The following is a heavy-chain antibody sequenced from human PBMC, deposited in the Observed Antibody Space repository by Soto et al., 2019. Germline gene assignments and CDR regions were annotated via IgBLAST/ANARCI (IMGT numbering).Heavy chain of an antibody. CDR3: SRAYYYASSGYSNWLDP. J-gene: IGHJ5*02. V-gene: IGHV1-8*01. CDR1: GYTFTSYD. D-gene: IGHD3-22*01. CDR2: MNPNSGNT. Sequence: ASVKISCKDSGYTFTSYDINWVRQATGQGLEWMGWMNPNSGNTGYAQKFQGRVTMTRNTSISTAYMELSSLRSEDTAVYYCSRAYYYASSGYSNWLDPWGHGTLVTV.